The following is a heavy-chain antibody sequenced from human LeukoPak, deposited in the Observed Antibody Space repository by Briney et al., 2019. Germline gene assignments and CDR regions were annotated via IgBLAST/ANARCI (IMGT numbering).Heavy chain of an antibody. Sequence: PGRSLRLSCAASGFTFSSYGMHWVRQAPGKGLEWVAVIWYDGSNKYYADSVKGRFTISRDNSKNTLYLQMNSLRAEDTAVYYCARDRRVPYYYGMDVWGQGTTVTVSS. CDR3: ARDRRVPYYYGMDV. CDR1: GFTFSSYG. V-gene: IGHV3-33*01. D-gene: IGHD3-10*01. J-gene: IGHJ6*02. CDR2: IWYDGSNK.